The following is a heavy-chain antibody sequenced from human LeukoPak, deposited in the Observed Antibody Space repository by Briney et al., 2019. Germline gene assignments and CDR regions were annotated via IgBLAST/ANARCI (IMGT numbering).Heavy chain of an antibody. J-gene: IGHJ4*02. CDR3: ARGEGSSIDY. D-gene: IGHD6-13*01. CDR2: INTDSGGT. V-gene: IGHV1-2*02. CDR1: GYTFTDYY. Sequence: ASVKVSCKASGYTFTDYYMHWVRQAPGQGLEWMVWINTDSGGTNYAQKFQGRVTMTIDTSISTAYQELTRLTSDDTAVYYCARGEGSSIDYWGQRTLVTVSS.